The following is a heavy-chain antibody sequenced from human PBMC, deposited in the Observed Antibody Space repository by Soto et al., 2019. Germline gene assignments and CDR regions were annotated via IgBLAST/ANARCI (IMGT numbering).Heavy chain of an antibody. J-gene: IGHJ6*02. D-gene: IGHD3-3*01. CDR2: IYTSGST. Sequence: PYATLSLTCTFSGGSISSYYRSWIRQPAGKGRWWIGRIYTSGSTNYNPALKSRVTMSVDTSKNQFSLKLSSVTAADTAVYYCARVYGDSIFGVVPPLYYYGMDVWGQGTTVTV. CDR3: ARVYGDSIFGVVPPLYYYGMDV. CDR1: GGSISSYY. V-gene: IGHV4-4*07.